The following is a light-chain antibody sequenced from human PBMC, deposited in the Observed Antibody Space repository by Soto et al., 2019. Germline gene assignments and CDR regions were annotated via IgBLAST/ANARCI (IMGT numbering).Light chain of an antibody. V-gene: IGKV3-20*01. J-gene: IGKJ2*01. CDR3: QHYGTSPPYT. CDR2: GAS. CDR1: RSVSSSS. Sequence: EIVLTQSPGTLSLSPGERATLSCRASRSVSSSSLAWYQQKPGQAPRLLIRGASTRATGIPDRFSGSGSGTDFTLIISRLEPEDVAVYFCQHYGTSPPYTFAQGTKLEIK.